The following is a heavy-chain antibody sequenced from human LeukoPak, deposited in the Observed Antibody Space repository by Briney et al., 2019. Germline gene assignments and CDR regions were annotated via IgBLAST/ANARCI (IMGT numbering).Heavy chain of an antibody. Sequence: PGGSLRLSCAASGFTLSTYEMTWVRQAPGKGLEWISFITSSGGPTFYADSVKGRFTIFRDTAKNSLFLQMNNLRGEDTAVYYCARDISSSTRAFDIWGQGTMVTVS. D-gene: IGHD2-15*01. CDR2: ITSSGGPT. CDR1: GFTLSTYE. J-gene: IGHJ3*02. V-gene: IGHV3-48*03. CDR3: ARDISSSTRAFDI.